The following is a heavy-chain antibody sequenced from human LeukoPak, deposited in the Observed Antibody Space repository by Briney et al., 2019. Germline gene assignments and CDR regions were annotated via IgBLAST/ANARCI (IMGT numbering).Heavy chain of an antibody. Sequence: SQTLSLTCTVSGGSIRTSGNYWSWIRHHPGKGLEWMGCIYYSGTTYDSPSLKSRLTVPVDTSKNQFFLDLTSVTAADTAVYYCARLVYGNGWQIDYWGRGTLVTVSS. D-gene: IGHD2-8*01. CDR3: ARLVYGNGWQIDY. V-gene: IGHV4-31*03. CDR1: GGSIRTSGNY. J-gene: IGHJ4*02. CDR2: IYYSGTT.